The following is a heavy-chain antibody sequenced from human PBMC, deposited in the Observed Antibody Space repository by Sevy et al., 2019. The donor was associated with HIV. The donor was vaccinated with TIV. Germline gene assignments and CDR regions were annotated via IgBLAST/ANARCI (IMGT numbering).Heavy chain of an antibody. CDR1: GFTFSSYS. CDR2: ISSSSSYT. J-gene: IGHJ4*02. Sequence: GGSLRLSCTTSGFTFSSYSMNWVRQAPGKGLEWVSAISSSSSYTYYADSVKGRFTISRDNAKNSLYLQMNSLRAEDTAEYYCARGYSGYDLGDWGQGTLVTVSS. CDR3: ARGYSGYDLGD. V-gene: IGHV3-21*01. D-gene: IGHD5-12*01.